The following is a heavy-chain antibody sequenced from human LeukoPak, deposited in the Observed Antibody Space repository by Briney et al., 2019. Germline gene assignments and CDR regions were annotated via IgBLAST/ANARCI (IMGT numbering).Heavy chain of an antibody. V-gene: IGHV1-18*01. Sequence: ASVKVSCKASGYTFTSYGISWVRQAPGQGLEWMGWISAYNGNTNYAQELQGRVTMTTDTSTSTAYMEVRSLRSDDTAVYYCARHRVASSRYWFDYWGQGTLVTVSS. CDR1: GYTFTSYG. J-gene: IGHJ4*02. D-gene: IGHD2-8*02. CDR2: ISAYNGNT. CDR3: ARHRVASSRYWFDY.